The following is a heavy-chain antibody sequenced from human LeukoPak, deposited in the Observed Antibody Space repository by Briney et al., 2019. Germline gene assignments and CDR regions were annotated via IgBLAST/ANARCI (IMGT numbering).Heavy chain of an antibody. CDR2: IYYHENT. J-gene: IGHJ3*02. Sequence: PSETLSLTCTVSGGSISSSSDYWGWIRQAPGKGLEWIGSIYYHENTYYNSSLKSRLTISIDTSKNQFSLKLRSVTAADTAVYYCAREDAEQMDNSFDIWGQGTMVTVSS. CDR3: AREDAEQMDNSFDI. V-gene: IGHV4-39*07. CDR1: GGSISSSSDY. D-gene: IGHD5-24*01.